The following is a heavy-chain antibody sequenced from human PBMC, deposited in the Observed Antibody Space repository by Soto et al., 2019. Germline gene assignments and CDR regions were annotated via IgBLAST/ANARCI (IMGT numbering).Heavy chain of an antibody. CDR2: MNPGSGDT. J-gene: IGHJ4*02. CDR3: ARATFYYDSSGPGPFDY. Sequence: EASVKVSCKASGYIFTNNDVSWVRQATGQGLEWMGWMNPGSGDTGYAQKFQGRVTMTRDISIATVYMELSSLRSEDTAVYYCARATFYYDSSGPGPFDYWGQGTLVTVSS. CDR1: GYIFTNND. V-gene: IGHV1-8*01. D-gene: IGHD3-22*01.